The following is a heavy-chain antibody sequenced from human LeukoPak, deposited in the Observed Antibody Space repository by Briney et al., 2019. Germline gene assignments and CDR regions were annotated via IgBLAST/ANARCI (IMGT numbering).Heavy chain of an antibody. CDR2: INHNGNVN. CDR1: GFTFSSYW. J-gene: IGHJ4*02. V-gene: IGHV3-7*01. D-gene: IGHD2-15*01. Sequence: GGSLRLSCAASGFTFSSYWMNWARQAPGKGLEWVASINHNGNVNYYVDSVKGRFTISRDNAKNSLYLQMNSLRAEDTAVYYCAREQDCSGGSCYSVPDYWGQGTLVTVSS. CDR3: AREQDCSGGSCYSVPDY.